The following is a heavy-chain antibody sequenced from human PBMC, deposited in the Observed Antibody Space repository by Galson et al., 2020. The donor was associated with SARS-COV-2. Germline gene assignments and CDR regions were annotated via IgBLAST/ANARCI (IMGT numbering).Heavy chain of an antibody. CDR3: VRFCDTTRCRDYFDV. Sequence: GGSLRLSCAASGLTFSNYAVSWVRQTPGKGLEWVSDISSSGNSAFYAGSVRGRFTLSRDNSKNTVYLQMNSLRAEDTAVDYCVRFCDTTRCRDYFDVWGQGTVVTVSS. J-gene: IGHJ4*02. CDR1: GLTFSNYA. CDR2: ISSSGNSA. V-gene: IGHV3-23*01. D-gene: IGHD2-2*01.